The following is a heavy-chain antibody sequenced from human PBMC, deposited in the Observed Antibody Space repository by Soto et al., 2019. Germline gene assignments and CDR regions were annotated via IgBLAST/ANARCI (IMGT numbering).Heavy chain of an antibody. CDR1: GGTFSSYA. J-gene: IGHJ6*02. CDR3: ARSPRITIFGVVSPPTYYYGMDV. D-gene: IGHD3-3*01. CDR2: IIPIFGTA. V-gene: IGHV1-69*13. Sequence: SVKVSCKASGGTFSSYAISWVRQAPGQGLEWMGGIIPIFGTANYAQKFQGRVTITADGSTSTAYMELSSLRSEDTAVYYCARSPRITIFGVVSPPTYYYGMDVWGQGTTVTVSS.